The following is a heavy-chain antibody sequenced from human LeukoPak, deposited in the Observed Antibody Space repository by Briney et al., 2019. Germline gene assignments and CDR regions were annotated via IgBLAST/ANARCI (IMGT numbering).Heavy chain of an antibody. CDR1: GGSFSGYY. D-gene: IGHD3-16*01. Sequence: PSETLSLTCAVYGGSFSGYYWSWIRQPPGKGLEWIGEINHSGSTNYNPSLKSRVTISVDTSKNQFSLKLSSVTAADTAVYYCARTTYVWGRSFDYWGQGTLVTVSS. V-gene: IGHV4-34*01. CDR3: ARTTYVWGRSFDY. J-gene: IGHJ4*02. CDR2: INHSGST.